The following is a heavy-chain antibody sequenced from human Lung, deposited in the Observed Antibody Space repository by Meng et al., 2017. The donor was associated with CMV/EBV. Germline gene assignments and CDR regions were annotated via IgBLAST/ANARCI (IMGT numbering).Heavy chain of an antibody. V-gene: IGHV3-73*01. J-gene: IGHJ4*02. CDR2: IKTKADNYAT. D-gene: IGHD6-13*01. CDR1: GFTFSGSA. CDR3: TRLTAADTSFDC. Sequence: LTXAASGFTFSGSAIHWVRQASGKGLEWVGRIKTKADNYATAYAASLKGRFTISRDDSQNTAYLQMNSLKTEDTAVYYCTRLTAADTSFDCWGQGTLVTVSS.